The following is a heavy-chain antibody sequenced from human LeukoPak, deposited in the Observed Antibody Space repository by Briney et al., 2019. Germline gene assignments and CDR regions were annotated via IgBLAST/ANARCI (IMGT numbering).Heavy chain of an antibody. V-gene: IGHV1-46*01. Sequence: ASVKVSCKASGYTFTKYYIHWVRQAPGQGLKWMGVINPSGGSTSYAQKFQGRVTMTRDTSTSTVYMELSSLRSEDTAVYYCTRRGSSGWYHFDLCGRGTLVTVSS. CDR2: INPSGGST. CDR3: TRRGSSGWYHFDL. CDR1: GYTFTKYY. J-gene: IGHJ2*01. D-gene: IGHD6-19*01.